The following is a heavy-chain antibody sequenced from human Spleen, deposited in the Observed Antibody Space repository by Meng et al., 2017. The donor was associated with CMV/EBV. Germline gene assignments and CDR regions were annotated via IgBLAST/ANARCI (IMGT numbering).Heavy chain of an antibody. CDR2: INHSGST. J-gene: IGHJ5*02. Sequence: LSLTCAVYGGSFSGYYWSWIRQPPGRGLEWIGEINHSGSTNYNPSLKSRVTISVDTSKNQFSLKLSSVTAADTAVYYCARGSNWFDPWGQGTLVTVSS. CDR1: GGSFSGYY. CDR3: ARGSNWFDP. V-gene: IGHV4-34*01.